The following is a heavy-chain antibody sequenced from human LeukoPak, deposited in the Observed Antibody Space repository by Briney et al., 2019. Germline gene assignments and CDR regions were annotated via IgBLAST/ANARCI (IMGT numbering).Heavy chain of an antibody. CDR1: GFTFDEYG. J-gene: IGHJ4*02. V-gene: IGHV3-20*04. D-gene: IGHD1-26*01. CDR2: INWDGGST. Sequence: GGSLRLSCAASGFTFDEYGMSWVRQAPGKGLEWVSSINWDGGSTAYADSVQGRFTISRDNPKNSLHLQMKSLRAEDTALYYRARDSFSGSSLDYWGQGTLVTVSS. CDR3: ARDSFSGSSLDY.